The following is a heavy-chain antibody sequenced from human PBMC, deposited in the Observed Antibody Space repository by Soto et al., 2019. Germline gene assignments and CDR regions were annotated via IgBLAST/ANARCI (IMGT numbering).Heavy chain of an antibody. CDR2: IYYSGST. CDR3: ARIGVWSGYYIDY. V-gene: IGHV4-61*01. D-gene: IGHD3-3*01. Sequence: SETLSLTCTVSGGSVSSGSYYWIWIRHPPGKGLEWIGYIYYSGSTNYNPSLKSRVTISVDTSKNQFSPKLSSETAADTAVYYCARIGVWSGYYIDYWGQGTLVTAPQ. CDR1: GGSVSSGSYY. J-gene: IGHJ4*02.